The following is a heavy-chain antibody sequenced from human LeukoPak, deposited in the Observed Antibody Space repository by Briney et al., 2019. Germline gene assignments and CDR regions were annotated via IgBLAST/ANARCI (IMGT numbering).Heavy chain of an antibody. D-gene: IGHD6-13*01. CDR3: ARGLAAAGTSYFDY. V-gene: IGHV4-59*01. CDR1: GGSIYRYY. CDR2: IYYSGST. Sequence: PSETPSLTSTVSGGSIYRYYWSCIPQPPGKGLEWIGYIYYSGSTNYNPSLKSRVTILVDTSRSQFSLKLTSVTAADTAMYYCARGLAAAGTSYFDYWGQGTLVTVSS. J-gene: IGHJ4*02.